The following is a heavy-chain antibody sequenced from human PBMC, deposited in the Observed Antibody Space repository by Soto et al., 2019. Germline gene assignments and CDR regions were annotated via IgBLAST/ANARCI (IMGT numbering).Heavy chain of an antibody. D-gene: IGHD6-6*01. V-gene: IGHV4-59*01. CDR3: ARGGYSSSSDFDY. CDR2: IYYSGST. CDR1: GGSISSYY. J-gene: IGHJ4*02. Sequence: SETLSLTCTVSGGSISSYYWSWIRQPPGKGLEWIGYIYYSGSTNYNPSLKSRVTISVDTSKNQFSLKLSSVTAADTAVYYCARGGYSSSSDFDYWGQGTLVTVSS.